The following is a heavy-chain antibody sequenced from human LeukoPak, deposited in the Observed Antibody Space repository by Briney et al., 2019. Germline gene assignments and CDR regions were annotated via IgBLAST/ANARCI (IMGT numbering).Heavy chain of an antibody. J-gene: IGHJ4*02. CDR2: INHSGST. CDR1: GGSFSGYY. CDR3: ARGRDYFEY. Sequence: PSETLSLTCAVYGGSFSGYYWSWIRQPPGKGLEWIGEINHSGSTNYNLSLKSRVTISVDTSKNQFSLKLSSVTAADTAVYYCARGRDYFEYWGQGTLVTVSS. V-gene: IGHV4-34*01.